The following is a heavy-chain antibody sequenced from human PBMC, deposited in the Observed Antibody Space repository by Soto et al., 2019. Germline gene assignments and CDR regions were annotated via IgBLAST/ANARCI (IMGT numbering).Heavy chain of an antibody. CDR3: ARDLWGYCGADCYPLDV. CDR2: MYNTGST. D-gene: IGHD2-21*02. J-gene: IGHJ6*02. CDR1: GGSISSYY. V-gene: IGHV4-59*01. Sequence: QVRLQESGPGLVKPSETLSLTGTVSGGSISSYYWSWIRQPPGKGLEWIGYMYNTGSTIYNPSLKSRVTISVDTSKNQFSLKLNSVTAADTAVYYCARDLWGYCGADCYPLDVWGQGTTVTVSS.